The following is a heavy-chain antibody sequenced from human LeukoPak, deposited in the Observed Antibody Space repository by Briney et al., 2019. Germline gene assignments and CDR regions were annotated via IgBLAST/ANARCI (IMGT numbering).Heavy chain of an antibody. J-gene: IGHJ3*02. V-gene: IGHV4-4*07. CDR2: VYNTGST. CDR3: ARDLLGDYGTFDI. Sequence: SETLSLTCTVSGGSITTHYWSWIRQPAGREGECIGRVYNTGSTKYNPSLESRVTMSVDTSSDRFSLSLRSVTAADTAVYYCARDLLGDYGTFDIWGQGTMVTVSS. CDR1: GGSITTHY. D-gene: IGHD4-17*01.